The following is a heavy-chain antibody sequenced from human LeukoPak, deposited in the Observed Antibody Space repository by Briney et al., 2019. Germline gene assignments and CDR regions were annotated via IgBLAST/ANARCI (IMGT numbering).Heavy chain of an antibody. Sequence: SVKVSCKASGGTFSSYAISWVRQAPGQGLEWMGGIIPIFGTANYAQKFQGRVTITADESTSTAYMELSSLRSEDTAVYYCARSGRVWGSYRYTLDYWGQGTLVTVSS. CDR3: ARSGRVWGSYRYTLDY. D-gene: IGHD3-16*02. CDR2: IIPIFGTA. J-gene: IGHJ4*02. CDR1: GGTFSSYA. V-gene: IGHV1-69*13.